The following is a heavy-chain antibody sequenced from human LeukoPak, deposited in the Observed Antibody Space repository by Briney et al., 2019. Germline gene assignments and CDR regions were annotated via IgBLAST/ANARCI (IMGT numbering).Heavy chain of an antibody. Sequence: PGGSLRLSCAASGFTFSSYAMSWARQAPGKGLEWVSAISGSGGSTYYADSVKGRFTISRDNSKNTLYLQMSSLRAEDTAVYYCVKVPEQLVYAEYFQHWGEGTLVTVSS. CDR1: GFTFSSYA. D-gene: IGHD6-13*01. J-gene: IGHJ1*01. CDR3: VKVPEQLVYAEYFQH. CDR2: ISGSGGST. V-gene: IGHV3-23*01.